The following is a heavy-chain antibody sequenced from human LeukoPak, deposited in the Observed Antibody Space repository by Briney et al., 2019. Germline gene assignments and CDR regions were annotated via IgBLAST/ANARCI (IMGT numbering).Heavy chain of an antibody. Sequence: PGGSLRLSCAASGFTVSSNYMNWVRQAPGKGLEWVSVIYSGGTTYYADSVTGRFTISRDNSKNTLYLQMNSLRAEDTAVYYCARGLVGAYFDYWGQGTLVTVSS. J-gene: IGHJ4*02. CDR2: IYSGGTT. D-gene: IGHD1-26*01. CDR1: GFTVSSNY. V-gene: IGHV3-53*01. CDR3: ARGLVGAYFDY.